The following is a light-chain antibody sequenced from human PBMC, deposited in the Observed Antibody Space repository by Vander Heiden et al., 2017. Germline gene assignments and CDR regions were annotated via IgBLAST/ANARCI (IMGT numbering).Light chain of an antibody. CDR3: AAWDDNLNGLYV. J-gene: IGLJ1*01. CDR2: IDN. CDR1: SSNIGSNS. Sequence: QSVLTQPPSASVTPGQRATISCSGTSSNIGSNSVSWYRRLPGTAPKLLIYIDNQRPSGVPDRFSGSKSGTSASLAISGLQSEDEAEYFCAAWDDNLNGLYVFGTGTKVTVL. V-gene: IGLV1-44*01.